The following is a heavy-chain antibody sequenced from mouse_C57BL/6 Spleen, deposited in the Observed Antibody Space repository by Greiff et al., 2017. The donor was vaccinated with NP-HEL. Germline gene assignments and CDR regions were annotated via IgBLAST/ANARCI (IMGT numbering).Heavy chain of an antibody. CDR2: ISSGGDYI. CDR3: TRADYYGRGYFDV. CDR1: GFTFSSYA. J-gene: IGHJ1*03. Sequence: EVKVVESGEGLVKPGGSLKLSCAASGFTFSSYAMSWVRQTPEKRLEWVAYISSGGDYIYYADTVKGRFTISRDNARNTLYLQMSSLKSEDTAMYYCTRADYYGRGYFDVWGTGTTVTVSS. V-gene: IGHV5-9-1*02. D-gene: IGHD1-1*01.